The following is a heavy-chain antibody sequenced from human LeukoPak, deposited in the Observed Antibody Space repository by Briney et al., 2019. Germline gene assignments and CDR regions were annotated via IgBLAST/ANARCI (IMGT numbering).Heavy chain of an antibody. Sequence: ASVKVSCKASGYTFSGYYMHWVRQAPGQGLEWIGWIKPESGATNYAQKFQGRVTMTRDTSSSTAYMELRRLRSDDTAVYYCASYDSSGYYFDYWGQGTLVTVSS. D-gene: IGHD3-22*01. CDR1: GYTFSGYY. V-gene: IGHV1-2*02. CDR2: IKPESGAT. J-gene: IGHJ4*02. CDR3: ASYDSSGYYFDY.